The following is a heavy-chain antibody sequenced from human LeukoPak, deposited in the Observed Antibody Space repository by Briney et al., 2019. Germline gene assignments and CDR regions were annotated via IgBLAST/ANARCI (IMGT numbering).Heavy chain of an antibody. CDR1: GFTFSSYA. CDR2: ISGSGGST. CDR3: AKDRSVAGWFGELPE. J-gene: IGHJ4*02. Sequence: GGSLKLSCAASGFTFSSYAMSWVRQAPGKGLEWVSAISGSGGSTYYADSVKGRFTISRDNSKNTLYLQMNSLRAEDTAVYYCAKDRSVAGWFGELPEWGQGTLVTVSS. D-gene: IGHD3-10*01. V-gene: IGHV3-23*01.